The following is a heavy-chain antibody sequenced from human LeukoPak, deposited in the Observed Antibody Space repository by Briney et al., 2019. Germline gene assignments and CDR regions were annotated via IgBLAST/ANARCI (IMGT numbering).Heavy chain of an antibody. Sequence: TGGSLRLSCAASGFSFSYHWMTWVRQAPGKGLEWVSAISGSGGSTYYADSVKGRFTISRDNSKNTLYLQMNSLRGEDTAVYYCARDSGYRSVDYWGQGTLVTVSS. V-gene: IGHV3-23*01. D-gene: IGHD5-18*01. J-gene: IGHJ4*02. CDR3: ARDSGYRSVDY. CDR2: ISGSGGST. CDR1: GFSFSYHW.